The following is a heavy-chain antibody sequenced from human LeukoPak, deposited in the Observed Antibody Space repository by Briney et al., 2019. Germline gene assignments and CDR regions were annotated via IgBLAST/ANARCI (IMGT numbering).Heavy chain of an antibody. CDR2: ISSGSTTR. CDR1: GFSFSSYS. CDR3: ARDPGSSAFDY. D-gene: IGHD5/OR15-5a*01. Sequence: GGSLRLSCAASGFSFSSYSMNWVRQALGKGLEWVSYISSGSTTRYYADSVKGRFTISRDNAKNSLYLQMNSLRVEDTAVYYCARDPGSSAFDYWGQGTLVTVSS. V-gene: IGHV3-48*04. J-gene: IGHJ4*02.